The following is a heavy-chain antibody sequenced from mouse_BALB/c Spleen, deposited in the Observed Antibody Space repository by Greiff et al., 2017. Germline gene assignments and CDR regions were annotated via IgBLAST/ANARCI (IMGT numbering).Heavy chain of an antibody. CDR3: ARWNDGYFDY. Sequence: VHVKQSGPELVKPGASVKIPCKASGYTFTDYNMDWVKQSHGKSLEWIGDINPNNGGTIYNQKFKGKATLTVDKSSSTAYMELRSLTSEDTAVYYCARWNDGYFDYWGQGTTLTVSS. D-gene: IGHD2-3*01. CDR2: INPNNGGT. J-gene: IGHJ2*01. V-gene: IGHV1-18*01. CDR1: GYTFTDYN.